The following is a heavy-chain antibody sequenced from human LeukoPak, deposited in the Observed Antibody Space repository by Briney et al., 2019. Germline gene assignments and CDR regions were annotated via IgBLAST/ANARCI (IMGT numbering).Heavy chain of an antibody. V-gene: IGHV4-61*02. Sequence: SQTLSLTCTVSGGSISSGSYYWSWIRQPAGKGLEWIGRIYTSGSTNYNPSLKSRVTISVDTSKNQFSLRLSSVTAADTAVYYCARDGYSYGYPVLDYWGQGTLVTVSS. CDR1: GGSISSGSYY. CDR2: IYTSGST. CDR3: ARDGYSYGYPVLDY. J-gene: IGHJ4*02. D-gene: IGHD5-18*01.